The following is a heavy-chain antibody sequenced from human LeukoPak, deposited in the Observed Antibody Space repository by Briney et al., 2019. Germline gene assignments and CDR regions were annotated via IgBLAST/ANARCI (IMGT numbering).Heavy chain of an antibody. Sequence: EGSLRLSCVASGFPFSSYWMTWVRQAPGKGLEWVANIKQDGSKKSYVDSVKGRFTISRDNAKNSLYLQMNSLRAEDTAIYYCTRVGYINEGIDYWGQGTLVTVSS. J-gene: IGHJ4*02. CDR1: GFPFSSYW. D-gene: IGHD4-11*01. CDR3: TRVGYINEGIDY. V-gene: IGHV3-7*04. CDR2: IKQDGSKK.